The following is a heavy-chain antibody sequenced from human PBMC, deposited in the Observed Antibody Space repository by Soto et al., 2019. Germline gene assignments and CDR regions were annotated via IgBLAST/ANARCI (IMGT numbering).Heavy chain of an antibody. CDR3: AKDEGVGSTLGIFDY. CDR1: GFDFTYYA. D-gene: IGHD1-26*01. CDR2: MSSDGSKI. Sequence: QVQLVESGGGAVQPGESLRLSCVASGFDFTYYAMHWVRQAPGKGLESVAVMSSDGSKIHHTDSVKGRFTISRDNSKNTLYLQMNSLRKEDTAVYFCAKDEGVGSTLGIFDYWGQGTLVSVSS. V-gene: IGHV3-30*18. J-gene: IGHJ4*02.